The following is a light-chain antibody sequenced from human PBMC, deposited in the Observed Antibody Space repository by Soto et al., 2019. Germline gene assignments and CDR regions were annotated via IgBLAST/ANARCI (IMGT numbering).Light chain of an antibody. V-gene: IGLV1-40*01. CDR2: DNT. Sequence: QSVLTQPPSVSGAPGQRVTISCTGSNSNIGADYGVHWYQQVPGTAPKLLIYDNTNRPSGVSVRFSGSKSGTSASLAISGLQAEDEADYYCQSFDKYLSAVVFGGGTKLTVL. J-gene: IGLJ2*01. CDR3: QSFDKYLSAVV. CDR1: NSNIGADYG.